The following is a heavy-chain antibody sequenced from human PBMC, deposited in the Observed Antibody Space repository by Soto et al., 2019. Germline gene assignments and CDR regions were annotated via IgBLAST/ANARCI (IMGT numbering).Heavy chain of an antibody. CDR3: EARSGYAHGYWYFDL. J-gene: IGHJ2*01. Sequence: QITLKESGPTLVKPTQTLTLTCTFSGFSLSTSGVGVGWIRQPPGKALEWLALIYWDDDKRYSPSLKSRLTIXXDXSXXQVVLTMTNMDPVDTATYYCEARSGYAHGYWYFDLWGRGTLVTVSS. CDR2: IYWDDDK. CDR1: GFSLSTSGVG. V-gene: IGHV2-5*02. D-gene: IGHD5-12*01.